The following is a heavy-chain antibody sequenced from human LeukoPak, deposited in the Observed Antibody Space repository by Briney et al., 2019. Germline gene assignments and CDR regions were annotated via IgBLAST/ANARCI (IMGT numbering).Heavy chain of an antibody. V-gene: IGHV3-21*01. J-gene: IGHJ3*02. D-gene: IGHD3-9*01. CDR3: ARRDCSSTSCYISYDILTGYYPDAFDI. CDR1: GFTFSSYS. Sequence: GGSLRLSCAASGFTFSSYSMNWVRQAPGKGLEWVSSISSSSSYIYYADSVKGRFTISRDNAKNSLYLQMNSLRAEDTAVYYCARRDCSSTSCYISYDILTGYYPDAFDIWGQGTMVTVSS. CDR2: ISSSSSYI.